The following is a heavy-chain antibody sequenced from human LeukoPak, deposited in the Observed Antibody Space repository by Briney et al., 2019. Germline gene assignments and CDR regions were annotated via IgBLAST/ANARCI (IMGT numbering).Heavy chain of an antibody. J-gene: IGHJ4*02. V-gene: IGHV4-31*03. Sequence: PSETLSLTCTVSGGSISSGGYYWSWIRQHPGKGLEWIGYIYYSGSTYYNPSLKSRVTISVDTSKNQFSLKLSSVTAADTAVYYCARVLGVIAKYGFDYWGQGTLVTVSS. D-gene: IGHD2-21*01. CDR3: ARVLGVIAKYGFDY. CDR2: IYYSGST. CDR1: GGSISSGGYY.